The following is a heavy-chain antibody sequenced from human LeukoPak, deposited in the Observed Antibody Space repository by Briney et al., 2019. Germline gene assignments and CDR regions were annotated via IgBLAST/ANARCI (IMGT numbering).Heavy chain of an antibody. D-gene: IGHD3-22*01. CDR1: GGSISSGGYY. Sequence: PSGTLSLTCTVSGGSISSGGYYWSWIRQHPGKGLEWIGYIYYSGSTYYNPSLKSRVTISVDTSKNQFSLKLSSVTAADTAVYYCARGSRYYDSSGYFRYWGQGTLVTVSS. CDR2: IYYSGST. V-gene: IGHV4-31*03. CDR3: ARGSRYYDSSGYFRY. J-gene: IGHJ4*02.